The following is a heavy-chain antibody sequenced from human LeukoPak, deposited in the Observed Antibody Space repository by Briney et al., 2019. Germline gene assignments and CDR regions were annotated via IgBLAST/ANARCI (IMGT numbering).Heavy chain of an antibody. CDR2: INHSGST. Sequence: PSETLSLTCAVYGVSFSGYYWSWLRQPPGKGLEWIGEINHSGSTNYNPSLKSRVTISVDTSKNQFSLKLSSMTAADTAVYYCARPGVRYCSSTSCYYGYWGQGTLVTVSS. V-gene: IGHV4-34*01. D-gene: IGHD2-2*01. J-gene: IGHJ4*02. CDR3: ARPGVRYCSSTSCYYGY. CDR1: GVSFSGYY.